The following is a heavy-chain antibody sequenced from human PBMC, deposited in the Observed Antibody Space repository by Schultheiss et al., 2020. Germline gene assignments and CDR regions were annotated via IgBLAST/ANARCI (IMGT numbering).Heavy chain of an antibody. V-gene: IGHV3-30*03. CDR2: ISYDGSNK. J-gene: IGHJ6*02. D-gene: IGHD6-6*01. Sequence: GGSLRLSCAASGFTFSSYGMHWVRQAPGKGLEWVAVISYDGSNKYYADSVKGRFTISRDNSKNTLYLQMNSLRAEDTAVYYCARERIAARNHYYYGMDVWGQGTTVTVSS. CDR1: GFTFSSYG. CDR3: ARERIAARNHYYYGMDV.